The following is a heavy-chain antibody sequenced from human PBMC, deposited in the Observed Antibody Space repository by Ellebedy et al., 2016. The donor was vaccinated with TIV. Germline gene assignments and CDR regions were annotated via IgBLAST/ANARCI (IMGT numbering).Heavy chain of an antibody. V-gene: IGHV7-4-1*02. J-gene: IGHJ5*02. Sequence: ASVKVSCKASGYTFTSYAMSWVRQAPGQGLERMGWINTNTGNPTYVQGFSGRFVFSLDPSVNTAYLEINSLKAEDTAVYYCAREPVLGTNLFDPWGQGTLVTVSS. D-gene: IGHD1-7*01. CDR1: GYTFTSYA. CDR2: INTNTGNP. CDR3: AREPVLGTNLFDP.